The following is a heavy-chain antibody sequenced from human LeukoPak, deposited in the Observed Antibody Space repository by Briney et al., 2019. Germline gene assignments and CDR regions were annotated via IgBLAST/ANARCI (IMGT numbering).Heavy chain of an antibody. V-gene: IGHV3-23*01. CDR1: GFTFSSYA. D-gene: IGHD6-6*01. CDR3: AKVSRESPYSSSSTPFDY. CDR2: IRGSGGSP. Sequence: GGSLRLSCAASGFTFSSYAMSGVRQAPGKGLEWVSAIRGSGGSPYYADSVKGRFTISRDNSKNTLYLQMNSLRAEDTAVYYCAKVSRESPYSSSSTPFDYWGQGTLVTVSS. J-gene: IGHJ4*02.